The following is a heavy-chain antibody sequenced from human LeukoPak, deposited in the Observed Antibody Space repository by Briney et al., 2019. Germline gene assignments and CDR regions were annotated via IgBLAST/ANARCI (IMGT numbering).Heavy chain of an antibody. V-gene: IGHV1-2*02. D-gene: IGHD3-10*01. J-gene: IGHJ5*02. CDR2: INPNSGGT. CDR3: ARDLGRGSGSYEFFDP. CDR1: GYTFTGYY. Sequence: GASVKVSCKASGYTFTGYYLHWVRQAPGQGLEWMGWINPNSGGTNYAQKFQGRVTMTRDTSIGTAYMELSRLRSDDAAVYYCARDLGRGSGSYEFFDPWGQGTLVTVSS.